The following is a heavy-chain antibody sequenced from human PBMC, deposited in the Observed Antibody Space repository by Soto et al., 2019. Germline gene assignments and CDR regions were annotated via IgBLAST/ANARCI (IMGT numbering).Heavy chain of an antibody. CDR3: AKDRYSSSPSGGFDP. CDR2: ISGSGGST. D-gene: IGHD6-6*01. CDR1: GFTFSSYA. Sequence: GGSLRLSCAASGFTFSSYAMSWVRQAPGKGLEWVSAISGSGGSTCYADSVKGRFTISRDNSKNTLYLQMNSLRAEDTAVYYCAKDRYSSSPSGGFDPWGQGTLVTVSS. V-gene: IGHV3-23*01. J-gene: IGHJ5*02.